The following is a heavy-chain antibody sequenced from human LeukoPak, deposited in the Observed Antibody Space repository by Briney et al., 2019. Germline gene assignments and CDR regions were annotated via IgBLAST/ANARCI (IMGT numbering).Heavy chain of an antibody. Sequence: ASVKVSCKASGYTFTSYDINWLRQATGQGLEWMGWMNPNSGNTGYAQKFQGRVTMTRNTSISTAYMELSSLRSEDTAVYYCARSYRGHSSGWYLEGYWGQGTLVTVSS. D-gene: IGHD6-19*01. CDR1: GYTFTSYD. CDR2: MNPNSGNT. V-gene: IGHV1-8*01. J-gene: IGHJ4*02. CDR3: ARSYRGHSSGWYLEGY.